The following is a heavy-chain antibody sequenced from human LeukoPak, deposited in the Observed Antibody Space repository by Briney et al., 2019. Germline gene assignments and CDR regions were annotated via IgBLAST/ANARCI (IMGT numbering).Heavy chain of an antibody. Sequence: ASVKVSCKASGYTFTGYYMHWVRQAPGQGLEWMGWINPNSGGTNYAQKFQGRVTMTRDTSISTAYMELSRLRSDDTAVYYCARGREYSSSYYFDYWGQGTLVTVSS. CDR3: ARGREYSSSYYFDY. V-gene: IGHV1-2*02. J-gene: IGHJ4*02. CDR1: GYTFTGYY. CDR2: INPNSGGT. D-gene: IGHD6-6*01.